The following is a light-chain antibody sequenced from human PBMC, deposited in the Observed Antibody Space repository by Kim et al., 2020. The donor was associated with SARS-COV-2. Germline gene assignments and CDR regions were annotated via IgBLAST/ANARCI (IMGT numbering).Light chain of an antibody. J-gene: IGKJ4*01. CDR1: QSASSSY. CDR3: QQDHNLLT. V-gene: IGKV3D-7*01. Sequence: PGERVTLVCRPSQSASSSYLTWYQQQPGQAPRLLIYGASSRATDIPARFSGSGSGTDSTLTVSSQQPDDFAVYYCQQDHNLLTFGGGTKVE. CDR2: GAS.